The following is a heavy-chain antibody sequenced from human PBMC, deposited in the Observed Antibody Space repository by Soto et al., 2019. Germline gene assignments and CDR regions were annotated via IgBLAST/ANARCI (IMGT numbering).Heavy chain of an antibody. Sequence: HLVESEGGLVQPGGSLRLSCEASGFIFTTSDMSWVRQAPGKGLEWVSSITTTGDTTHYADSVRGRFTISRDNARNTWYLQMNTLRGDDPAEIYCGKGGGGDHGYWGQGTLVAVSS. V-gene: IGHV3-23*04. CDR1: GFIFTTSD. CDR3: GKGGGGDHGY. J-gene: IGHJ4*02. CDR2: ITTTGDTT. D-gene: IGHD2-21*02.